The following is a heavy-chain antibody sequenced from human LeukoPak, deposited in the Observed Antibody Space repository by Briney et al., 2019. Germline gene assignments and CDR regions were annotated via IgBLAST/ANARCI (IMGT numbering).Heavy chain of an antibody. CDR1: GFTVSSYS. CDR3: AREAGEAFDI. D-gene: IGHD3-16*01. J-gene: IGHJ3*02. Sequence: GGSLRLSCAASGFTVSSYSMNWVRQAPGKGLEWVSRIGSSSSSIYYIDSVKGRFTIYRDNAKNSLYLQMNSLRAEDTAVYYCAREAGEAFDIWGQGTMVTVSS. V-gene: IGHV3-21*01. CDR2: IGSSSSSI.